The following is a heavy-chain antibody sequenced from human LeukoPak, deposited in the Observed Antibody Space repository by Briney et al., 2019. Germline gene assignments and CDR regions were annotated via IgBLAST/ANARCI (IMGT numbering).Heavy chain of an antibody. D-gene: IGHD6-19*01. V-gene: IGHV7-4-1*02. CDR1: GYTFTSYA. J-gene: IGHJ4*02. CDR2: INTNTGNP. Sequence: ASVKVSCKASGYTFTSYAMNWVRQAPGQGLEWMGWINTNTGNPTYAQGFTGRFVFSLDTSVSTAYLQISSLKAEDTAVYYCAREIWDSAVAGEFDYWGQGTLVTVSS. CDR3: AREIWDSAVAGEFDY.